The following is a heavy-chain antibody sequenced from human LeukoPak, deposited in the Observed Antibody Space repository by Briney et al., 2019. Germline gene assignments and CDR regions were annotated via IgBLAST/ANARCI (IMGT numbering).Heavy chain of an antibody. J-gene: IGHJ4*02. D-gene: IGHD2-15*01. CDR3: ARRRYCSGGSCYDY. V-gene: IGHV4-39*01. Sequence: SETLSLTCTVSGGSISSSSYYWGWIRQPPGKGLEWIGSIYYSGSTYYNPSLKSRVTISVDTSKNQFSLKLSSVTAADTAGYYCARRRYCSGGSCYDYWGQGTLVTVSS. CDR1: GGSISSSSYY. CDR2: IYYSGST.